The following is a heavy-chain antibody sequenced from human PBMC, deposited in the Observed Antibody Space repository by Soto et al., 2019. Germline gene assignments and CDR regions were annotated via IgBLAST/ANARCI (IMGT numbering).Heavy chain of an antibody. CDR2: ISNDGSNQ. CDR3: XXXKXXXPVSHFDY. J-gene: IGHJ4*02. V-gene: IGHV3-30*03. Sequence: QVQLVESGGGVVQPGKSLRLSCAASGFTFSGYGMDWVRQAPGKGLEWVAFISNDGSNQYYGDSVKGRFTISRDNSKNMLYLQMNSLRPEDTAVYXCXXXKXXXPVSHFDYWGQGTLVTVSS. CDR1: GFTFSGYG.